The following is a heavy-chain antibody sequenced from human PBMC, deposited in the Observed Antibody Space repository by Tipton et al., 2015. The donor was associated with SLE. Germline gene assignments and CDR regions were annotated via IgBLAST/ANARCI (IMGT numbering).Heavy chain of an antibody. CDR3: ARQDIVVVPAYAFDF. CDR1: GGSISSYY. D-gene: IGHD2-2*01. CDR2: IYYSGST. Sequence: TLSLTCTVSGGSISSYYWSWIRQPPGKGLEWIGYIYYSGSTNYNPSLKSRVTISVDTSKNQFSLKLSSVTAADTAVYYCARQDIVVVPAYAFDFWGQGTMVTVSS. V-gene: IGHV4-59*01. J-gene: IGHJ3*01.